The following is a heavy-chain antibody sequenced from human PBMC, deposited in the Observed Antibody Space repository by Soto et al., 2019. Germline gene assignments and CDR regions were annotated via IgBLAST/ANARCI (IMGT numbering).Heavy chain of an antibody. CDR1: GCAISSSSYY. D-gene: IGHD3-16*01. Sequence: SDTLSLTFTVSGCAISSSSYYWCWILQPPGKGLEWIGSIYYSGSTYYNPSLKSRVTISVDTSKNQFSLKLSSVTAADTAVYYCARQADYDYLCASSPTFDYWGQRTLVTVSS. V-gene: IGHV4-39*01. J-gene: IGHJ4*02. CDR3: ARQADYDYLCASSPTFDY. CDR2: IYYSGST.